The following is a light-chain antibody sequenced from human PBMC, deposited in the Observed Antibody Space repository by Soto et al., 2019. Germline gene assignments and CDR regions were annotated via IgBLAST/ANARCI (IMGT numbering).Light chain of an antibody. CDR1: SSNIGSNT. V-gene: IGLV1-44*01. J-gene: IGLJ3*02. CDR2: TNN. Sequence: QSVLTQPPSASGTPGQRVTISCSGSSSNIGSNTVNWYQQLPGTAPKLLIYTNNQRPSGVPDRFSASKSGTSASLAISGLQSEDEADYYCATWDDSLNVPVFGGGTKLTVL. CDR3: ATWDDSLNVPV.